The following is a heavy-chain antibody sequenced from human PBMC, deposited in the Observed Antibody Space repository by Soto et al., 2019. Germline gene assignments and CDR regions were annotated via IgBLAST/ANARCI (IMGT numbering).Heavy chain of an antibody. D-gene: IGHD4-17*01. V-gene: IGHV1-46*03. Sequence: ASVKVSCKASGYTFTSYYMHWVRQAPGQGLEWMGIINPSGGSTSYAQKFQGRVTMTRDTSTSTVYMELSSLRSEDTAVYYCAIPYGDYPEYFQHWGQGTLVTVSS. CDR2: INPSGGST. J-gene: IGHJ1*01. CDR3: AIPYGDYPEYFQH. CDR1: GYTFTSYY.